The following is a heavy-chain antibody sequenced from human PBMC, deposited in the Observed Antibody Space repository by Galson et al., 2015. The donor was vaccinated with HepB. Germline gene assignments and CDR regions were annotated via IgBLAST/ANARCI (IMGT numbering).Heavy chain of an antibody. CDR1: GFTFSSYG. Sequence: SLRLSCAASGFTFSSYGMHWVRQAPGKGLEWVAVIWYDGSNKYYADSVKGRFTISRDNSKNTLYLQMNSLRAEDTAVYYCARARYYDILTGPDYWGQGTLVTVSS. CDR3: ARARYYDILTGPDY. J-gene: IGHJ4*02. V-gene: IGHV3-33*01. CDR2: IWYDGSNK. D-gene: IGHD3-9*01.